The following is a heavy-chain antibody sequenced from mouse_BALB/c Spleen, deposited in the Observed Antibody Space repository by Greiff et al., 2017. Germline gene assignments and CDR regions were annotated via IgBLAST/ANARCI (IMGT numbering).Heavy chain of an antibody. CDR3: ARGGYRYDRYFDV. J-gene: IGHJ1*01. D-gene: IGHD2-14*01. Sequence: VQLQQSGPELEKPGASVKISCKASGYTFTDYNMHWVKQSHGKSLEWIGYIYPYNGGTGYNQKFKSKATLTVDNSSSTAYMELRSLTSEDSAVYYCARGGYRYDRYFDVWGAGTTVTVSS. V-gene: IGHV1S29*02. CDR1: GYTFTDYN. CDR2: IYPYNGGT.